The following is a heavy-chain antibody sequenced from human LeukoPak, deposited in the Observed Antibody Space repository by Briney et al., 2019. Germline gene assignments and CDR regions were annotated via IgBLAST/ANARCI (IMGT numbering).Heavy chain of an antibody. V-gene: IGHV3-30*02. Sequence: GGSLRLSCAASGFTLSDYGMHWVRQAPGKGLEWVTFMAYDGSNKYYADSVKGRFTISRDNSKNTLYLQMNSLRAEDTAVYYCAKDLPDYGDYIEGYWGQGTLVTVSS. J-gene: IGHJ4*02. D-gene: IGHD4-17*01. CDR3: AKDLPDYGDYIEGY. CDR2: MAYDGSNK. CDR1: GFTLSDYG.